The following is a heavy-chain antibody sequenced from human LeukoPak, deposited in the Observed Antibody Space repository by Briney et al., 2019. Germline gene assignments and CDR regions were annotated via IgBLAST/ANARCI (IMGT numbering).Heavy chain of an antibody. CDR3: ARGFVYYYDY. CDR1: GGSISSDY. J-gene: IGHJ4*02. CDR2: IYYSGST. Sequence: HSETLSLTCTVSGGSISSDYWSWVRQPPGKGLEWIGYIYYSGSTNYNPSLKSRVAIAVDTSKNQFSLKLSSVTAADTAVYYCARGFVYYYDYWGQGTLVTVSS. D-gene: IGHD2-8*01. V-gene: IGHV4-59*01.